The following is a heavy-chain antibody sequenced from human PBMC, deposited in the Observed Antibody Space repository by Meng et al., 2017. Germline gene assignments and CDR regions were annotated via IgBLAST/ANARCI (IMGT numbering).Heavy chain of an antibody. J-gene: IGHJ5*02. CDR3: ASKGGLSTYNWFDP. D-gene: IGHD5-12*01. V-gene: IGHV4-31*03. Sequence: QVELQESGPGLVEPSQPLSLTCTVSGGSISRGGYYWSWIRQHPGKGLEWIGYIYYSGSTYYNPSLKSRVTISVDTSKNQFSLKLSSVTAADTAVYYCASKGGLSTYNWFDPWGQGTLVTVSS. CDR1: GGSISRGGYY. CDR2: IYYSGST.